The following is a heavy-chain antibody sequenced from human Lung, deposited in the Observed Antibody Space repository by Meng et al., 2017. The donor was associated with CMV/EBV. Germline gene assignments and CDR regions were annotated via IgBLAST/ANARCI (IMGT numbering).Heavy chain of an antibody. D-gene: IGHD6-6*01. CDR2: IYSADRA. Sequence: GGSXRLXCAASGFTVTDNYMIWVRQAPGKGLEWVSVIYSADRAYYADSVRGRFTISRDISKNTVYLQMLNLRAEDAAMYYCARPLAIRPMLGYYYGLEVGXQGTXVTVSS. CDR3: ARPLAIRPMLGYYYGLEV. J-gene: IGHJ6*02. V-gene: IGHV3-53*01. CDR1: GFTVTDNY.